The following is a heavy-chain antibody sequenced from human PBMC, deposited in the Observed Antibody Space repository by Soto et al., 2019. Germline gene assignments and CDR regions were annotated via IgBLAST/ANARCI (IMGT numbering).Heavy chain of an antibody. D-gene: IGHD3-16*01. CDR2: ISYSGST. Sequence: QVHLQESGPGLVKPSQTLSLTCTVSGGSVSSGDYYWSGIRQHPGKGLERIGYISYSGSTYYNPSHKRRITISADTSQNQFSLRLNSVTAADTAVYYCAGGPRGLFFPFLDYWGRGTLVTVSS. J-gene: IGHJ4*02. CDR1: GGSVSSGDYY. V-gene: IGHV4-31*03. CDR3: AGGPRGLFFPFLDY.